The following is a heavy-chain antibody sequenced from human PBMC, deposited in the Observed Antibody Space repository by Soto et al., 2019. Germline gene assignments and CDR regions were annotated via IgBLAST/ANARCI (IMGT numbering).Heavy chain of an antibody. J-gene: IGHJ4*02. Sequence: QVQLQESGPGLVKPSGTXXXTCAVSGGSIXXXXXWXWVRQPPGKGREWIGEIYHSGSTNYNPSLKSLVTISVDKSKNQFSLKLSSVTAADTAVYYCARLNMASDYWGQGTLVTVSS. CDR3: ARLNMASDY. CDR2: IYHSGST. D-gene: IGHD3-10*01. V-gene: IGHV4-4*02. CDR1: GGSIXXXXX.